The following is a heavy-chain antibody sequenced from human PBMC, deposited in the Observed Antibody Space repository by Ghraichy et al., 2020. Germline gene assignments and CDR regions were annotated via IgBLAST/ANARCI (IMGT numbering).Heavy chain of an antibody. D-gene: IGHD6-19*01. V-gene: IGHV3-43D*03. CDR3: ARDLDRSVAGSADGLAS. CDR2: ISWDGGNM. Sequence: GGSLTLSCVASGFTFDDSGMHWVRQVSGKGLEWVSLISWDGGNMYYADSVKGRFTISRDNSKKSLFLQMNSLRVEDTALYYCARDLDRSVAGSADGLASWGQGTLVTVSS. J-gene: IGHJ5*01. CDR1: GFTFDDSG.